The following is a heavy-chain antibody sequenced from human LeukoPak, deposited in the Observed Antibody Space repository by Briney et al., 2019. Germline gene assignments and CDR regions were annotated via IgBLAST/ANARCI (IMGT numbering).Heavy chain of an antibody. CDR3: AKGGSTWYHFDY. V-gene: IGHV3-30*02. D-gene: IGHD6-13*01. Sequence: PGGSLRLSCAASGFTFSSYAIHWVRQAPGKGLEWVAFIWYDGSNKYYADSVKGRFTISRDNSENTLYLQMNSLRPEDTAVYYCAKGGSTWYHFDYWGQGTLVTASS. CDR2: IWYDGSNK. CDR1: GFTFSSYA. J-gene: IGHJ4*02.